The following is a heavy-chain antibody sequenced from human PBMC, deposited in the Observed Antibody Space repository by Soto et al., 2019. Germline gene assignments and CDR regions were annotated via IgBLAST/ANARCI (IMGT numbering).Heavy chain of an antibody. D-gene: IGHD2-2*01. CDR2: ISAYNGNT. CDR1: GYTFTSYG. Sequence: ASVKVSCKASGYTFTSYGISWVRQAPGQGLEWMGWISAYNGNTNYAQKLQGRVTMTTDTSTSTAYMELRSLRSDDTAVYYCARDWDIVVVPAANALGMDVWGQGTTVTVSS. CDR3: ARDWDIVVVPAANALGMDV. J-gene: IGHJ6*02. V-gene: IGHV1-18*01.